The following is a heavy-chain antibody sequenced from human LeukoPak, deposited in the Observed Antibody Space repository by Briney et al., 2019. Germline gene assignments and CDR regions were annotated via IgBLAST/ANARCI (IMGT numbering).Heavy chain of an antibody. CDR1: GFTFQIYA. CDR3: ARDRPNYHEPNGHYYNRDGDH. J-gene: IGHJ5*02. V-gene: IGHV3-23*01. D-gene: IGHD1-14*01. CDR2: MCGTAGCT. Sequence: GGSLRLSCAASGFTFQIYAMSWVRLAPGKGLQWVASMCGTAGCTFYTDSVRGRFTISRDNSKDTLYLQMNDLRADDTAIYYCARDRPNYHEPNGHYYNRDGDHWGQGALVTVSS.